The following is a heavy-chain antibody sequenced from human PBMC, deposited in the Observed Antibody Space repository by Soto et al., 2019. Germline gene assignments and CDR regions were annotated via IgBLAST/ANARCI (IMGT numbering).Heavy chain of an antibody. CDR1: GDSVSSNSAA. J-gene: IGHJ6*03. CDR3: AGTTSHQGLYMDV. CDR2: TYYRSRWYT. V-gene: IGHV6-1*01. Sequence: QVQLQESGPGLVKPSQTLSLTCAISGDSVSSNSAAWNWIRLSPSRGLEWLARTYYRSRWYTDYAVSVRSRITVNADTSKNQFSLQLTSVTPEDTAIYYCAGTTSHQGLYMDVWGRGTTVTVSS. D-gene: IGHD1-1*01.